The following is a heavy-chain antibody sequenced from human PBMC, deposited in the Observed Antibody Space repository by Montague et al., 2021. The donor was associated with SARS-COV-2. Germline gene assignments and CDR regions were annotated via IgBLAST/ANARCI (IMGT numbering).Heavy chain of an antibody. J-gene: IGHJ4*02. CDR1: GGSISTGRYF. D-gene: IGHD3-10*01. CDR3: TSGGSKFGSEFDY. Sequence: TLSLTCTVSGGSISTGRYFWSWIRQPAGKGLEWIGRISTSGSTHYCPSLKSRVTISVDTSKNQFSLKLDSMTAADTALYYCTSGGSKFGSEFDYWGQGTLVTVSS. CDR2: ISTSGST. V-gene: IGHV4-61*02.